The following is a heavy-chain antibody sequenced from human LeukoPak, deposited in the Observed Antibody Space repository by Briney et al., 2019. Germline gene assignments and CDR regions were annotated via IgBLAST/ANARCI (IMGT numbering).Heavy chain of an antibody. D-gene: IGHD3-10*01. CDR1: GFTFSSYW. Sequence: GGSLRLSCAASGFTFSSYWMHWVHQAPGKGLVWVSRINSDGSSTSYADSVKGRFTISRDNAKNTLYLQMNSLRAEDTAVYYCARANYYGSGRAAFDIWGQGTMVTVSS. V-gene: IGHV3-74*01. CDR3: ARANYYGSGRAAFDI. J-gene: IGHJ3*02. CDR2: INSDGSST.